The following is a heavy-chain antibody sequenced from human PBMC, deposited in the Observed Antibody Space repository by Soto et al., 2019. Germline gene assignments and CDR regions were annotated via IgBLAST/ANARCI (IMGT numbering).Heavy chain of an antibody. CDR3: ARKHSLDYIRWGLDP. J-gene: IGHJ5*02. Sequence: RPSVKVSCKASGYPFSDNQIHWLRRAPGQGLEWMGRINPKSDDTNYAQKFQGRVTMTRDTSIDTAYLELTGLTSDDTATYYCARKHSLDYIRWGLDPWGQGTLVTVSS. D-gene: IGHD4-4*01. CDR2: INPKSDDT. V-gene: IGHV1-2*02. CDR1: GYPFSDNQ.